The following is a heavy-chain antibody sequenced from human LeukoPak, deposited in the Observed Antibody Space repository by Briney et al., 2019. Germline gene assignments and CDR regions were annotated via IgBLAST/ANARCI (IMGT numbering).Heavy chain of an antibody. J-gene: IGHJ4*02. D-gene: IGHD1-26*01. CDR1: GFTFANYA. Sequence: GGSLRLSCAAPGFTFANYAMNWFRHTPGKGLEWLSYISSTNAIYYADSVKGRFTISRDNAKESLYLQMNSLRAEDTAVYYCAIHDKWAFDYWGQGTLVTVSS. V-gene: IGHV3-69-1*02. CDR3: AIHDKWAFDY. CDR2: ISSTNAI.